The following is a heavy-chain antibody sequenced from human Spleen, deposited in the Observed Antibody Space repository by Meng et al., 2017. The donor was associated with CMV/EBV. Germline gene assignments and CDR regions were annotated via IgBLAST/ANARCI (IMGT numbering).Heavy chain of an antibody. J-gene: IGHJ4*02. CDR1: GFSFTSYA. V-gene: IGHV3-23*01. Sequence: GESLKISCAASGFSFTSYAMSWVRQPPGKGLEWVSAIDLSGDNTYYADSVKGRFTISRDNSENTLYLQMNSLRAEDTAVYYCAKDGRYSSSWYFCDYWGQGTLVTVSS. CDR3: AKDGRYSSSWYFCDY. D-gene: IGHD6-13*01. CDR2: IDLSGDNT.